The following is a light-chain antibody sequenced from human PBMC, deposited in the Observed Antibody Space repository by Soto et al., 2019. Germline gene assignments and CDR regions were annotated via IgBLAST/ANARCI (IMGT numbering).Light chain of an antibody. CDR3: QQYNNWPPLFT. Sequence: EIVMTQSPATLSVSPGERATLSCRASQSVSSNLAWYQQKPGQAPRLLIDGASTRATGIPARCSGCGSGTEFTLTISSLQSADFAAYYCQQYNNWPPLFTFGPGTTVDIK. V-gene: IGKV3-15*01. CDR1: QSVSSN. J-gene: IGKJ3*01. CDR2: GAS.